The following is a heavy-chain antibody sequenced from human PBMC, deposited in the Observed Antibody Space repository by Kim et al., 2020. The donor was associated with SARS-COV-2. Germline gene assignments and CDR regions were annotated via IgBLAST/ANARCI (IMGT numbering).Heavy chain of an antibody. V-gene: IGHV5-10-1*01. CDR3: ATTPIAATSYDAFDI. D-gene: IGHD6-13*01. CDR2: IDLSDSYT. J-gene: IGHJ3*02. Sequence: GESLKISCQGSGYRVTSYWINWLRQMPGKGLEWMGRIDLSDSYTRYSPSFQGHVTISADKPISTAYLQWTSPKASHTAVYFCATTPIAATSYDAFDIWGQGTMVTVSS. CDR1: GYRVTSYW.